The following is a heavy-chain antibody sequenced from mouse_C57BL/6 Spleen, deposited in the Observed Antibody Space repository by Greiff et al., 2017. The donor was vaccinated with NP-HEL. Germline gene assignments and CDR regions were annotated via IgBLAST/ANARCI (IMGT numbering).Heavy chain of an antibody. Sequence: QVQLKQPGAELVMPGASVKLSCKASGYTFTSYWMHWVKQRPGQGLEWIGEIDPSDSYTNYNQKFKGKSTLTVDKSASTAYMQLSSLTSEDSAVYYCARRYYGSSSAWFAYWGQGTLVTVSA. D-gene: IGHD1-1*01. CDR3: ARRYYGSSSAWFAY. V-gene: IGHV1-69*01. J-gene: IGHJ3*01. CDR1: GYTFTSYW. CDR2: IDPSDSYT.